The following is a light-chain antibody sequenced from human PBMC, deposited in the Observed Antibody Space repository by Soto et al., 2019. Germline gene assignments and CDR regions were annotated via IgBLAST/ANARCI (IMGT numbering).Light chain of an antibody. CDR2: GAS. CDR1: QSVSSKY. Sequence: DIVLTQSPGTLSLSPGERATLSCRASQSVSSKYLAWYQQKPGQAPRVLIYGASIRATGIPERFSGGGSGTDFTLTITRLEPEDFATYYCQQSYSTPLTFGQGTRLEIK. CDR3: QQSYSTPLT. J-gene: IGKJ5*01. V-gene: IGKV3-20*01.